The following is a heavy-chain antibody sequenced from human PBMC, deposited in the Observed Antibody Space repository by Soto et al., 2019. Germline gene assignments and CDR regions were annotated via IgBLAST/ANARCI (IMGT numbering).Heavy chain of an antibody. V-gene: IGHV3-9*01. J-gene: IGHJ6*02. CDR3: APVVGTAVDNSSRGVDYYGMGV. CDR1: GFTIDDYA. CDR2: ISWNSSSI. Sequence: SLTLSCAASGFTIDDYAMRWVRQAPGKGLEWVSGISWNSSSIGYAASVKGRFTISRDTAKNSLYLQMNSLRAEDTALYYCAPVVGTAVDNSSRGVDYYGMGVWGPGTPVTVSS. D-gene: IGHD3-10*01.